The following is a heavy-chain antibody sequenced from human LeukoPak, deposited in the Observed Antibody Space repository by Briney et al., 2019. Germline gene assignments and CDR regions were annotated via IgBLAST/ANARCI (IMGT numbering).Heavy chain of an antibody. Sequence: GGSLRLSCAASGFTFSSYGMSWVRQAPGKGLEWVSAISGSGGSTYYADSVKGRFTISRDNSKNALYLQMNSLRAEDTAVYYCAKDLTDMIGGAFDIWGRGTMVTVSS. V-gene: IGHV3-23*01. CDR1: GFTFSSYG. D-gene: IGHD3-22*01. CDR2: ISGSGGST. CDR3: AKDLTDMIGGAFDI. J-gene: IGHJ3*02.